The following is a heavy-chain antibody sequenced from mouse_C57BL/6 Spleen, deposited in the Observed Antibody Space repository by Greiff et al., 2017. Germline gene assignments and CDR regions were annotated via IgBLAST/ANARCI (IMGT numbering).Heavy chain of an antibody. Sequence: QVQLQPGAELVKPGASVKLSCKASGYTFTSYWMQWVKQRPGQGLVWIGEIDPSDSYTNYNQKFKGKATLTVDTSSSTAYMQLSSLPSEDSAVYYCARGEINTVAFDCWGQGATLTVSS. D-gene: IGHD1-1*01. J-gene: IGHJ2*01. CDR2: IDPSDSYT. V-gene: IGHV1-50*01. CDR1: GYTFTSYW. CDR3: ARGEINTVAFDC.